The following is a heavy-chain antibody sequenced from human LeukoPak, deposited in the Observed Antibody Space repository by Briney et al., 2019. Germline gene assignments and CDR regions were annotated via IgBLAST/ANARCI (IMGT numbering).Heavy chain of an antibody. V-gene: IGHV4-39*07. CDR3: ATSIVVVTAIPFFY. J-gene: IGHJ4*02. D-gene: IGHD2-21*02. CDR2: IYYSGST. CDR1: GGSISSSSYY. Sequence: SETLSLTCTVSGGSISSSSYYWGWIRQPPGKGLEWIGSIYYSGSTYYNPSLKSRVTISVDTSKNQFSLKLSSVTAADTAVYYCATSIVVVTAIPFFYWGQGTLVTVSS.